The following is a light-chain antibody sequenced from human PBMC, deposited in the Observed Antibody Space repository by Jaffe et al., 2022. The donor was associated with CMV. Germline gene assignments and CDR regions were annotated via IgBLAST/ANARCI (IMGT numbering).Light chain of an antibody. CDR1: QNIRNY. CDR2: AAS. V-gene: IGKV1-39*01. J-gene: IGKJ1*01. CDR3: QQSYSDPTT. Sequence: DIQLTQSPSSLPASVGDRVTITCRASQNIRNYLNWYQQKPGKAPKLLIYAASTLQSGVPSRVSGSGSGTEFTITITNLQPEDLATYYCQQSYSDPTTFGQGTKVEIK.